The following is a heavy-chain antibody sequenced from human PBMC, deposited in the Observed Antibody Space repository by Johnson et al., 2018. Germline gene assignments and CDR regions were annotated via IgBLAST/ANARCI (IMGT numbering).Heavy chain of an antibody. V-gene: IGHV3-30*03. CDR2: ISYDGSNK. CDR3: ARDVLEWAWGAAFDI. CDR1: GFTFSSYG. J-gene: IGHJ3*02. Sequence: QVQLVEAGGGEVQPGRSLRLSCAASGFTFSSYGMHWVRQAPGKGLEWVAVISYDGSNKYYADSVRGRFTISRDNAKNSLCLHMNSLRGEDTAVYYCARDVLEWAWGAAFDIWGQGTMVTVSS. D-gene: IGHD3-3*01.